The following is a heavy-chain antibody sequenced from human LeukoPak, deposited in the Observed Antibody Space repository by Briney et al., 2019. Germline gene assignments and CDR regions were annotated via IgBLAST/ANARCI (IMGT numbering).Heavy chain of an antibody. V-gene: IGHV4-38-2*02. CDR1: GYSISSGYY. CDR3: ARGPQWELLLRLDAFDI. J-gene: IGHJ3*02. Sequence: KASETLSLTCTVSGYSISSGYYWGWIRQPPGKGLEWIGSIYHSGSTYYNPSLKSRVTISVDTSKNQFSLKLSSVTAADTAVYYCARGPQWELLLRLDAFDIWGQGTMVTVSS. D-gene: IGHD1-26*01. CDR2: IYHSGST.